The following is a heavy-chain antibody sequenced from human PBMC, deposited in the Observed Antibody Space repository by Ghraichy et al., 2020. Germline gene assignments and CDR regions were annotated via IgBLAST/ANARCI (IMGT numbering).Heavy chain of an antibody. J-gene: IGHJ6*02. CDR1: GFTFSSYS. Sequence: GGSLRLSCAASGFTFSSYSMNWVRQAPGKGLEWVSSISSSSSYIYYADSVKGRFTISRDNAKNSLYLQMNSLRAEDTAVYYCARVDSGARITMVRGVIPPGPSGYYYGMDVWGQGTTVTVSS. CDR2: ISSSSSYI. D-gene: IGHD3-10*01. V-gene: IGHV3-21*01. CDR3: ARVDSGARITMVRGVIPPGPSGYYYGMDV.